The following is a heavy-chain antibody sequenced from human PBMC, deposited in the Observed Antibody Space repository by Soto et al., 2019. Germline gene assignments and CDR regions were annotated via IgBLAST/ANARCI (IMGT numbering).Heavy chain of an antibody. D-gene: IGHD2-2*01. CDR1: GYTFTGYY. Sequence: SVKVSCKASGYTFTGYYMHWVRQAPGQGLEWMGWINPNSGGTNYAQKFQGRVTMTRDTSISTAYMELSRLRSDDTAVYYCASRTVVVPAAPRGGMDVWGHGNTVTVSS. J-gene: IGHJ6*02. V-gene: IGHV1-2*02. CDR3: ASRTVVVPAAPRGGMDV. CDR2: INPNSGGT.